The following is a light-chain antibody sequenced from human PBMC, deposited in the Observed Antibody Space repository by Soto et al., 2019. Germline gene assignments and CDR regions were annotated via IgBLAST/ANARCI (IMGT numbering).Light chain of an antibody. CDR1: QSISSW. Sequence: DIQMTQSPSTLSASVGDRVTITSRASQSISSWLAWYQQKPGKAPKLLIYKASTLQGGVPSRFSGSGSGTEFTLAISSLQPDDSATYYCQQYNDNWTFGQGTKVEIK. J-gene: IGKJ1*01. CDR2: KAS. CDR3: QQYNDNWT. V-gene: IGKV1-5*03.